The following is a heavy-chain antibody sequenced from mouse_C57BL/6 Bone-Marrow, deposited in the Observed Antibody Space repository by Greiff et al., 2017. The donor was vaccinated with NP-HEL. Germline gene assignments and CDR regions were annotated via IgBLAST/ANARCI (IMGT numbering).Heavy chain of an antibody. Sequence: EVQRVESGGGLVQPGGSLKLSCAASGFTFSDYGMAWVRQAPRKGPEWVAFISNLAYSIYYADTVTGRFTIARENAKNTLYLEMSSLRSEDTAMYYCASPLDSSGYVPFAYWGQGTLVTVSA. D-gene: IGHD3-2*02. J-gene: IGHJ3*01. CDR3: ASPLDSSGYVPFAY. V-gene: IGHV5-15*01. CDR1: GFTFSDYG. CDR2: ISNLAYSI.